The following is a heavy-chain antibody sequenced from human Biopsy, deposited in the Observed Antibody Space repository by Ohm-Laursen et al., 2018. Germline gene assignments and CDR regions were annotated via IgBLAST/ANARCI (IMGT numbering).Heavy chain of an antibody. V-gene: IGHV1-46*01. D-gene: IGHD2-21*02. CDR3: ARPRNPRWNDCPALDF. J-gene: IGHJ3*01. CDR1: GYTFTTYH. Sequence: ASVKVSCKASGYTFTTYHLHWVRQAPGQGLEWMGIINPSGGSTTYAQKFQGRVAITSDTSTGAIYMELTSLRSEDTAVYYCARPRNPRWNDCPALDFWGQGTMVTVSS. CDR2: INPSGGST.